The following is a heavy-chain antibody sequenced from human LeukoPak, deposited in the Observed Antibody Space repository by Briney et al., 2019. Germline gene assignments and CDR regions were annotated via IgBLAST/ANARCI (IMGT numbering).Heavy chain of an antibody. Sequence: GGSLRLSCAASGFTFSSYPMSWVRQAPGKGLEWVSAISGSGAGTSYADSVKGRFTISRDNSKNTLYLQMNSLRAEDTAVDYCAKFLRCSWSLGSWFDPWGQGTLVTVSS. D-gene: IGHD6-13*01. J-gene: IGHJ5*02. CDR1: GFTFSSYP. V-gene: IGHV3-23*01. CDR3: AKFLRCSWSLGSWFDP. CDR2: ISGSGAGT.